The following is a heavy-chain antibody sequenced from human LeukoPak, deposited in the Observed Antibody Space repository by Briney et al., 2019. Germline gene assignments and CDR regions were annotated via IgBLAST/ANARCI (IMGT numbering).Heavy chain of an antibody. CDR2: IYYSGST. CDR3: ARHGPSERVYYYMDV. V-gene: IGHV4-59*08. CDR1: GGSISSYY. J-gene: IGHJ6*03. D-gene: IGHD3-10*01. Sequence: SETLSLTCTVSGGSISSYYWSWIRQPPGKGLEWIGYIYYSGSTNYNPSLKSRVTILVDTSKKQFSLRLSSVTAADTAVYYCARHGPSERVYYYMDVWGKGTTVTASS.